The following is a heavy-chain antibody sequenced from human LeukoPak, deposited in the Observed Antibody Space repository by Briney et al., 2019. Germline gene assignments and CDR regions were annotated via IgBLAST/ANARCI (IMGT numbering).Heavy chain of an antibody. D-gene: IGHD5-24*01. V-gene: IGHV4-59*11. J-gene: IGHJ5*02. CDR3: TRDRRDGYNYVDR. CDR1: SRSISSHY. CDR2: ISYSGVT. Sequence: PSETLSLTCIVSSRSISSHYWSWIRQPPGKGLEWIGYISYSGVTESNPSLKGRVTMSVDTSKNQFSLKLSSVTAADTAVYYCTRDRRDGYNYVDRWGQGTLVTVSS.